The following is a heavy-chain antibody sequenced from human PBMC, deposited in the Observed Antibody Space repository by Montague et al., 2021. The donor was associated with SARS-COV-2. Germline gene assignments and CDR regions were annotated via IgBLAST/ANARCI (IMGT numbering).Heavy chain of an antibody. V-gene: IGHV4-39*01. CDR2: VYYSGST. D-gene: IGHD3-16*02. J-gene: IGHJ5*02. CDR1: GDSIRSSGYY. CDR3: AKLGFVELWLNLGWFDP. Sequence: SETLSLTCSVSGDSIRSSGYYWVWLRQPPGKGLEWIGTVYYSGSTNHNLSLQSRVTMPVYTSKNSFTLESRTVTAADTSLYYCAKLGFVELWLNLGWFDPWGQGTLVTVSS.